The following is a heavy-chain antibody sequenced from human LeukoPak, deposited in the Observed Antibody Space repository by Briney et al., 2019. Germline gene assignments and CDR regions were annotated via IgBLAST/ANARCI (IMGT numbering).Heavy chain of an antibody. D-gene: IGHD2-15*01. V-gene: IGHV3-23*01. J-gene: IGHJ6*02. CDR3: AKTSLGHHPSYSTMDV. CDR2: IGGSGEST. CDR1: GFIFSTYG. Sequence: GGSLRLSCEASGFIFSTYGMIWVRQAPGKGLEWVAGIGGSGESTFYPDSVQGRFTISRDNSKNTLYLQVNSLRAEDTAVYYCAKTSLGHHPSYSTMDVWGQGTTVTVSS.